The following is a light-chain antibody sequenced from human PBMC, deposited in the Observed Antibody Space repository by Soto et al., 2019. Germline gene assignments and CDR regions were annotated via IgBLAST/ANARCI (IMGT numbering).Light chain of an antibody. J-gene: IGKJ4*01. CDR1: KGESNN. Sequence: QPQPPLLVSPGERPTSSSGAIKGESNNLAWYQQKPGQAPRLLLYGASTRAAGLPARFSGSGSGTEFTLTISSLQSEDVALFYCQQYNAWPLTFGGGTKVEIK. CDR2: GAS. CDR3: QQYNAWPLT. V-gene: IGKV3-15*01.